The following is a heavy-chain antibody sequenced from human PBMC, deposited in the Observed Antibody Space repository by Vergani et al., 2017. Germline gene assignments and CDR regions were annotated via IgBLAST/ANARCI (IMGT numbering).Heavy chain of an antibody. D-gene: IGHD3-10*01. CDR2: IISSSSYI. J-gene: IGHJ6*02. Sequence: VQLVESGGGVVQPGGSLRLSCAASGFTFSSYSMNWVRQAPGKGLEWVSSIISSSSYIYYADSVKGRFTISRDNAKNPLFLQMNSLRAEDTAVYYCARDRTYYYGSGSYYPLGGMDVWGQGTTVTVSS. CDR3: ARDRTYYYGSGSYYPLGGMDV. V-gene: IGHV3-21*01. CDR1: GFTFSSYS.